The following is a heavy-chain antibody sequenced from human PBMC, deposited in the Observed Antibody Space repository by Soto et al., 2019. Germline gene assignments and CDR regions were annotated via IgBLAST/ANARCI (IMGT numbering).Heavy chain of an antibody. D-gene: IGHD2-2*01. V-gene: IGHV1-69*01. CDR1: GGTFGSYA. CDR3: ARSQGSSTSLAIYYYYYYGMDV. J-gene: IGHJ6*02. CDR2: IIPIPGTA. Sequence: QVQLVQSGAEVKKPGSSVKVSCKASGGTFGSYAISWVRQDPGQGLEWMGGIIPIPGTANYAQKFQGRVTIAADESTSTAYMELSSLRSEETAVYYCARSQGSSTSLAIYYYYYYGMDVWGQGTTVTVSS.